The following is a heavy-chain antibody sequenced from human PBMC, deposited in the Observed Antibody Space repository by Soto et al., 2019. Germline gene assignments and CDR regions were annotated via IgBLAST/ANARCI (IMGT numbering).Heavy chain of an antibody. J-gene: IGHJ4*02. V-gene: IGHV3-23*01. D-gene: IGHD6-13*01. CDR1: GFTFSSYG. CDR3: AKPGYSSSWYRNFDY. CDR2: ISGSGGST. Sequence: EVQLLESGGGLVQPGGSLRLSCAASGFTFSSYGMSWVRQAPGKGLEWVSGISGSGGSTYYADSVKGRFTISRANSKNTLYLQMNILRAEDTAVYYCAKPGYSSSWYRNFDYWGQGTLVTVSS.